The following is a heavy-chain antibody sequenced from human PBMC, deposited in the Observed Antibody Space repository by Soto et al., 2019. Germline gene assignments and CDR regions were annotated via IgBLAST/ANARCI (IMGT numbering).Heavy chain of an antibody. D-gene: IGHD5-18*01. Sequence: GGSLRLSCAASGFSFSSYTMDWVRQAPGKGLQWVSSISITGSYIYYADSVKGRFAISRDNAQNSLYLHMNSLRGEDTAVYYCARGAIRGYSYGHSDYWGQGTLVTFSS. V-gene: IGHV3-21*01. CDR2: ISITGSYI. J-gene: IGHJ4*02. CDR1: GFSFSSYT. CDR3: ARGAIRGYSYGHSDY.